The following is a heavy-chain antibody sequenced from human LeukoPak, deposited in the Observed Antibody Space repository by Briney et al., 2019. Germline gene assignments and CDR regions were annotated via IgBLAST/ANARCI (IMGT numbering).Heavy chain of an antibody. CDR2: INEDGSKK. J-gene: IGHJ4*02. CDR3: ARDVNGGNFDH. CDR1: GFTFGRYW. V-gene: IGHV3-7*01. D-gene: IGHD4-23*01. Sequence: GGSLRLSCAASGFTFGRYWMSWVRQAPGKRLEWVAIINEDGSKKEFLDSVKGRFTISRDNAKNSVYLQMNSLRAEDTGVYYCARDVNGGNFDHWGQGTLVTVSS.